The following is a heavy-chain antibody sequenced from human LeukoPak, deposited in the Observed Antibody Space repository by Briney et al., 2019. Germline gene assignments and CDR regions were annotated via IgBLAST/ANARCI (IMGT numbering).Heavy chain of an antibody. J-gene: IGHJ6*02. D-gene: IGHD3-9*01. Sequence: GGSLRLSCAASGFTFSSYAMSWVRQAPGKGLEWVSAISGSGGSTYYADSVKGRFTISRDNSKNTLYLQMNSLRAEDTAVYYCAKGSKLRYFDWLLHYHGMDVWGQGTTVTVSS. V-gene: IGHV3-23*01. CDR2: ISGSGGST. CDR1: GFTFSSYA. CDR3: AKGSKLRYFDWLLHYHGMDV.